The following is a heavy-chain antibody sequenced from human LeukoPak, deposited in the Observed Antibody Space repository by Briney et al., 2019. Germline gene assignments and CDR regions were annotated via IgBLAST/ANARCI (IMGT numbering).Heavy chain of an antibody. CDR1: GGSISSYY. CDR3: ARELGYCSGGSCYADAFDI. V-gene: IGHV4-4*07. Sequence: PSETLSLTCTVSGGSISSYYWSWIPQPAGKGLEWIGRIYTSGSTNYNPSLKSRVTMSVDTSKNQFSLKLSSVTAADTAVYYCARELGYCSGGSCYADAFDIWGQGTMVTVSS. J-gene: IGHJ3*02. D-gene: IGHD2-15*01. CDR2: IYTSGST.